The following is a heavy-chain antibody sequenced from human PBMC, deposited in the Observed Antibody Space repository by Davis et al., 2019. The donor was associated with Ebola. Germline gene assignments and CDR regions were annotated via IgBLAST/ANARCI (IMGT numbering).Heavy chain of an antibody. CDR2: ISGSGST. Sequence: GESLKISCAASGFTFTSYSMTWVRQAPGKGLEWVSGISGSGSTYYADSVKGRFTFSRDNSKNTLYLQMNSLRAEDAAVYYCAKDRGAGTTPNDYWGQGTLVTVSS. CDR3: AKDRGAGTTPNDY. D-gene: IGHD1-7*01. CDR1: GFTFTSYS. J-gene: IGHJ4*02. V-gene: IGHV3-23*01.